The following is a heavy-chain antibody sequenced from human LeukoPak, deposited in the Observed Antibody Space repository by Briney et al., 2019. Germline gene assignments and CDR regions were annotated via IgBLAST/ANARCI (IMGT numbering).Heavy chain of an antibody. V-gene: IGHV3-23*01. D-gene: IGHD3-9*01. Sequence: GASLRLSCAASGFTFSNYAMSWVRRAPGKGLEWVSAVSGRDDSTYYADSVKGRFTISRDNSKNTLYLQMNSLRAEDTAVYYYAKWGDYDILTGYYDSDYWGQGTLVTVSS. J-gene: IGHJ4*02. CDR2: VSGRDDST. CDR1: GFTFSNYA. CDR3: AKWGDYDILTGYYDSDY.